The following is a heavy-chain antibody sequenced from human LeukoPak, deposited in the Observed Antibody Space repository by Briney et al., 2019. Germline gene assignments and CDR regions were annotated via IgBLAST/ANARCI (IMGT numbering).Heavy chain of an antibody. CDR2: ISSNGGST. D-gene: IGHD5-18*01. V-gene: IGHV3-64*01. CDR3: ARGIQLWSNFDY. J-gene: IGHJ4*02. Sequence: GGSLRLSCAASGFTFSSYAIHWVRQAPGKGLEYVSAISSNGGSTYYANSVKGRFTISRDNSKNTLYLQMGSLRAEDMAVYYCARGIQLWSNFDYWGQGTLVTVSS. CDR1: GFTFSSYA.